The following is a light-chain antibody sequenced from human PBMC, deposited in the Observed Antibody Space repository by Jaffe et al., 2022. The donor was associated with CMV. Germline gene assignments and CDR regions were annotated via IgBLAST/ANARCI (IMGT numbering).Light chain of an antibody. CDR3: MQGKHLPLT. CDR2: DVS. Sequence: DIVMTQTPHSLSVTPGQPASISCKSSQSLLHSDGKTYLCWYLQKPGQSPHLLIYDVSSRFSGVPDRFSGSGSGTDFTLTISRVEAADVGIYYCMQGKHLPLTFGPGTRVDIK. J-gene: IGKJ3*01. V-gene: IGKV2-29*02. CDR1: QSLLHSDGKTY.